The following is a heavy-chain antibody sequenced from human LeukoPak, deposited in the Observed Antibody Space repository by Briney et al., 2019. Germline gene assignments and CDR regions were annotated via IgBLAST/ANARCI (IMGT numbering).Heavy chain of an antibody. J-gene: IGHJ6*03. Sequence: GGSLRLSCTASGFTFSSSAITWVRQAPGKGLEWVSGISGSGSGTYYAEFVKGRFTISRDNSKNTMYLEMNSLRAEDTAVYYCAKMNGYMDVWGKVITVTFSS. CDR1: GFTFSSSA. CDR2: ISGSGSGT. V-gene: IGHV3-23*01. CDR3: AKMNGYMDV. D-gene: IGHD1-1*01.